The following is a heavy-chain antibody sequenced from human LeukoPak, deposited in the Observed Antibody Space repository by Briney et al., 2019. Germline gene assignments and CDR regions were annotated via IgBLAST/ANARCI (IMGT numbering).Heavy chain of an antibody. V-gene: IGHV3-30*01. Sequence: GGSLRLSCAASGFTFSNYAMHWVRQAPGKGLEWVSLISSGGTYEYYADSVKGRFTISRDNSKNTLYLQLNSLRAEDTAVYYCARDSTYCYDSGSSGPHYFDNWGQGTLVTVSS. J-gene: IGHJ4*02. CDR3: ARDSTYCYDSGSSGPHYFDN. D-gene: IGHD3-10*01. CDR1: GFTFSNYA. CDR2: ISSGGTYE.